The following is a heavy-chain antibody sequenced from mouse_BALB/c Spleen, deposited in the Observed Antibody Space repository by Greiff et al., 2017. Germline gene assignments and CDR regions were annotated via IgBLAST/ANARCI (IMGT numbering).Heavy chain of an antibody. D-gene: IGHD1-1*01. CDR1: GYTFTEYT. CDR3: ARKGYYYGSSYSAWFAY. V-gene: IGHV1-18*01. CDR2: INPNNGGT. J-gene: IGHJ3*01. Sequence: VQLKQSGPELVKPGASVKISCKTSGYTFTEYTMHWVKQSHGKSLEWIGGINPNNGGTSYNQKFKGKATLTVDKSSSTAYMELRSLTSEDSAVYYCARKGYYYGSSYSAWFAYWGQGTLVTVSA.